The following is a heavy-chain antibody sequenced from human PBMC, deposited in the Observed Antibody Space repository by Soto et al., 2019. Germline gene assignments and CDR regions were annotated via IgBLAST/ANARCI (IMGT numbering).Heavy chain of an antibody. CDR1: GYTFTSYG. D-gene: IGHD2-2*01. Sequence: QVQLVQSGAEVKKPGASVKVSYKASGYTFTSYGISWVRQAPGQGLEWMGWISAYNGNTNYAQKLQGRVTMTTDTSTSTAYMELRSLRSDDTAVYYCAREGPRGPAVPAKYYFDYWGQGTLVTVSS. V-gene: IGHV1-18*01. J-gene: IGHJ4*02. CDR2: ISAYNGNT. CDR3: AREGPRGPAVPAKYYFDY.